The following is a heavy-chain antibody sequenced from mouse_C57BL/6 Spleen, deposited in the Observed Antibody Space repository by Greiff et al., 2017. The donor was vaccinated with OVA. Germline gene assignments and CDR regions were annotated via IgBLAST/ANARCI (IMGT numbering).Heavy chain of an antibody. Sequence: QVQLQQPGAELVKPGASVKLSCKASGYTFTSYWMHWVKQRPGQGLEWIGMIHPNSGSTNYNEKFKSKATLTVDKSSSTAYMQLSSLTSEDSAVYYCARGHYYGSTFDVWGTGTTVTVSS. CDR1: GYTFTSYW. V-gene: IGHV1-64*01. CDR3: ARGHYYGSTFDV. J-gene: IGHJ1*03. CDR2: IHPNSGST. D-gene: IGHD1-1*01.